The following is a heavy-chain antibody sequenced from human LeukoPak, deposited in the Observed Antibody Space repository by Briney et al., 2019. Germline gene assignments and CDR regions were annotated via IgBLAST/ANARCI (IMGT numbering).Heavy chain of an antibody. D-gene: IGHD3-3*01. Sequence: GSLRLSCAASGFSFSSYWMTWVRQAPGKGLEWVANIKQDGSEKYYVDSVKGRFTIFRDNAKNSLYLQMNSLRAEDTAVYYCARDAFSRISIFGVVSDAFDIWGQGTMVTVSS. J-gene: IGHJ3*02. V-gene: IGHV3-7*01. CDR2: IKQDGSEK. CDR3: ARDAFSRISIFGVVSDAFDI. CDR1: GFSFSSYW.